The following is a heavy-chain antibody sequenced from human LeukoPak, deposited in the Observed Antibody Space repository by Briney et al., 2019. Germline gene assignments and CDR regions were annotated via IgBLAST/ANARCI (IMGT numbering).Heavy chain of an antibody. CDR1: GFTFSSYA. D-gene: IGHD3-9*01. CDR2: ISGSGGST. CDR3: AKGRYFDWLGENYFDY. Sequence: PGGSLRLSCAASGFTFSSYAMSWVRQAPGKGLEWVSAISGSGGSTYYADSVKGRFTISRDNSKNTLYLQMNSLRAADTAVYYCAKGRYFDWLGENYFDYWGQGTLVTVSS. J-gene: IGHJ4*02. V-gene: IGHV3-23*01.